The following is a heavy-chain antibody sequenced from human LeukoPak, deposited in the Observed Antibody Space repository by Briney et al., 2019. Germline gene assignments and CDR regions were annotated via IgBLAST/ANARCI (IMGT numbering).Heavy chain of an antibody. V-gene: IGHV3-30*04. D-gene: IGHD5-12*01. J-gene: IGHJ4*02. Sequence: GGSLRLSCAASGFTFSSYAMHWVRQAPGKGLEWVAVISYDGSNKYYADSVKGRFTISRDNSKNTLYLQMNSLRAEDTAVYYCARDSGEWVRITTGMGYWGQGTLVTVSS. CDR1: GFTFSSYA. CDR3: ARDSGEWVRITTGMGY. CDR2: ISYDGSNK.